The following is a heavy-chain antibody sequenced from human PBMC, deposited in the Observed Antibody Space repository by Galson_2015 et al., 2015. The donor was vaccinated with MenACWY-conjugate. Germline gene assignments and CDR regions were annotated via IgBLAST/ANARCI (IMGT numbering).Heavy chain of an antibody. CDR3: ARQNGGNSAFLTGWYFQH. V-gene: IGHV4-39*01. Sequence: ETLSLTCTVSGGSISSSSYYWGWIRQPPGKGLEWIGSIYYSGSTYYNPSLKSRVTISVDTSKNQFSLKLSSVTAADTAVYYCARQNGGNSAFLTGWYFQHWGQGALVTVSS. CDR1: GGSISSSSYY. D-gene: IGHD4-23*01. CDR2: IYYSGST. J-gene: IGHJ1*01.